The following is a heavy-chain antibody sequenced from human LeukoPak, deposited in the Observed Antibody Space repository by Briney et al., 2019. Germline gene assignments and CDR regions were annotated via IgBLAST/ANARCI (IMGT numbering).Heavy chain of an antibody. D-gene: IGHD2/OR15-2a*01. Sequence: SETLSLTCSVSGGSISTYYWNWIRQPPGKGLEWIGSIYNTGTTNYNPSLKSRVTTEVATSKNKFSLNLRSVDAADTAVYYCAKKSPAGYFNFDYWGQGTLVAVSS. CDR1: GGSISTYY. J-gene: IGHJ4*02. CDR3: AKKSPAGYFNFDY. CDR2: IYNTGTT. V-gene: IGHV4-59*01.